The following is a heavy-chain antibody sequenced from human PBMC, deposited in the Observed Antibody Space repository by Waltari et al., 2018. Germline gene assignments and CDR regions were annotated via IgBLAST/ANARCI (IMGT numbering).Heavy chain of an antibody. V-gene: IGHV3-21*01. CDR2: ISRSSSYR. Sequence: EVQLVESGGGLVKPGGSLRLSCAASGFTFSSYSMNWVRQAPGKGLEWVSSISRSSSYRYYADSVKGRFTISRDNAKNSLYLQMNSLRAEDTAVYYCARDDGSGSSFDYWGQGTLVTVSS. D-gene: IGHD6-19*01. CDR1: GFTFSSYS. CDR3: ARDDGSGSSFDY. J-gene: IGHJ4*02.